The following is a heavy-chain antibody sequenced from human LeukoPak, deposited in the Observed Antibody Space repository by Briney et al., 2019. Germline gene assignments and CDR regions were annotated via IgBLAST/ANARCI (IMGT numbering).Heavy chain of an antibody. CDR1: GGSFSGYY. D-gene: IGHD6-13*01. CDR2: INHSGST. Sequence: PSETLSLTCAVYGGSFSGYYWSWIRQPPGKGLEWIGEINHSGSTNYNPSLKSRVTISVDTSKNQFSLKLSSVTAADTAVYYCGQLAVDYWGQGTLVTVSS. V-gene: IGHV4-34*01. CDR3: GQLAVDY. J-gene: IGHJ4*02.